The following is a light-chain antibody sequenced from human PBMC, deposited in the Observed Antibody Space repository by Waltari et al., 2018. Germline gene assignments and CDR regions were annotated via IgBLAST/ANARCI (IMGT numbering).Light chain of an antibody. CDR1: NPNTGSNT. V-gene: IGLV1-44*01. Sequence: QSVLTQPPSASGTPGQRVTISCSGSNPNTGSNTVNWHQQLPGTAPKLLIHSNNQRPSGVPDRFSGSKSGTSASLAISGLQSEDEADYYCAAWDDSLNAVVIGGGTKLTVL. J-gene: IGLJ2*01. CDR3: AAWDDSLNAVV. CDR2: SNN.